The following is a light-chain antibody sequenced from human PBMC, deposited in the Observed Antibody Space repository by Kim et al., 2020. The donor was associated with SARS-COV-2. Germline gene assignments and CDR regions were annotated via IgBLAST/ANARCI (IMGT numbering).Light chain of an antibody. CDR2: GAS. J-gene: IGKJ1*01. CDR3: QQNGSPRT. CDR1: QSVSSSY. V-gene: IGKV3-20*01. Sequence: EIVLTKSPGTLSLSPGERATLSCRASQSVSSSYLAWYQQKPGQAPRLLIYGASSRATGIPDRFSGSGSGTDFTLTISRLEPEDFAVYYCQQNGSPRTFGQGTKVEIK.